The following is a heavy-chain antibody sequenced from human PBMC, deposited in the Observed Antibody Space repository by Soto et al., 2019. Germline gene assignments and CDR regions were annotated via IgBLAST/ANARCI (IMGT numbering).Heavy chain of an antibody. V-gene: IGHV3-23*01. Sequence: PGGSLRLSCAASGFTFSSYAMSWVRQAPGKGLEWVSAISGSGGSTYYADSAKGRFTISRDNSKNTLYLQMNSRRAEDTAVYYCANFHSYAPRGYFDWLPIGRGYWGQGSLVIVSA. CDR3: ANFHSYAPRGYFDWLPIGRGY. CDR1: GFTFSSYA. CDR2: ISGSGGST. J-gene: IGHJ4*02. D-gene: IGHD3-9*01.